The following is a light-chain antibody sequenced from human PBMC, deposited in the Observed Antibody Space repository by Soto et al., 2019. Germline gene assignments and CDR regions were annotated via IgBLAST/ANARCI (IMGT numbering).Light chain of an antibody. V-gene: IGKV2-28*01. CDR2: LGS. Sequence: DIVLTQSPLSLPVTPGESASISCKASQSLLLSSGNNYLDWYLQPAGQSPQLLIYLGSTRASGVPNRFGGSGSGTDFTLKISTVEAEDVGVYYCAQALQTVTFGGGTKVEIK. J-gene: IGKJ4*01. CDR1: QSLLLSSGNNY. CDR3: AQALQTVT.